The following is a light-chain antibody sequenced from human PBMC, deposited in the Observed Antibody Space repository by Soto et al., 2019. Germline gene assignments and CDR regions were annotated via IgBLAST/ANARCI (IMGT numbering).Light chain of an antibody. CDR3: SSYTIISPYV. V-gene: IGLV2-14*03. CDR2: DVS. CDR1: SCNVGGYDV. Sequence: QSALTQPASVSGAPGQSITISCTGTSCNVGGYDVVYWYQHHPGKAPRLMIYDVSHRPSGVSDRFSASKSGTTASLTIAGLLAEDDDDYYCSSYTIISPYVFGTGTKVTVL. J-gene: IGLJ1*01.